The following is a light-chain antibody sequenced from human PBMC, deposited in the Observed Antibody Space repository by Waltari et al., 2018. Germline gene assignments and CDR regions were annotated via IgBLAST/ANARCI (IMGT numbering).Light chain of an antibody. V-gene: IGLV2-14*03. J-gene: IGLJ2*01. CDR3: SSYTTSDTLV. Sequence: QSALTQPASVSGSPGQSLTISCTGTSSDVGAYNYVSWYQQHPGRAPRLMIYGVTIRPSGVSIRFSGSNSGNTASLTISGLQPEDEAYYYCSSYTTSDTLVFAGGTKLTVL. CDR1: SSDVGAYNY. CDR2: GVT.